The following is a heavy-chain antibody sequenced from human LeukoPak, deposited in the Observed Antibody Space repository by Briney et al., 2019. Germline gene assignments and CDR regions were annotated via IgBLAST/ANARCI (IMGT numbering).Heavy chain of an antibody. D-gene: IGHD1-26*01. V-gene: IGHV3-23*01. CDR2: ISGSGGNT. CDR1: GFTFSSYA. Sequence: GVSLRLSCAASGFTFSSYAMSWVRQAPGKGLEWVSAISGSGGNTHYADSVKGRFTISRDNSKNTLYLQMNSLSAEDTAVYYCAKGYSGSYCADYWGQGTLVTVSS. J-gene: IGHJ4*02. CDR3: AKGYSGSYCADY.